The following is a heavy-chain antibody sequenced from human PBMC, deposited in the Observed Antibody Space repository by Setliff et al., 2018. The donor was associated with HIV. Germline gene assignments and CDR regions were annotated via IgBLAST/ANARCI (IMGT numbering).Heavy chain of an antibody. CDR1: GGSISSGPYY. J-gene: IGHJ4*02. CDR3: ARGSKGGFFDY. Sequence: PSETLSLTCTVSGGSISSGPYYWSWIRQPPGKGLEWIGEINHSGSTNYNPSLKSRVTISVDMSKNQFSLKLSSVTAADTAVYYCARGSKGGFFDYWGQGTLVTVSS. D-gene: IGHD3-16*01. CDR2: INHSGST. V-gene: IGHV4-61*01.